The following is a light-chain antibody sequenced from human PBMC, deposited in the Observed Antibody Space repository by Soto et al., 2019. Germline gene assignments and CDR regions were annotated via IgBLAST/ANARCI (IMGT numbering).Light chain of an antibody. CDR3: QSYDSSLSGWV. Sequence: QSVLTQPPSVYGAPGQRVTISCTGRDSNIGAGYDVHWYQQLPGTAPKLLIYGNINRPSGVPDRFSGSKSGTSASLAITGLQAEDEADYYCQSYDSSLSGWVFGGGTKLTVL. CDR2: GNI. CDR1: DSNIGAGYD. V-gene: IGLV1-40*01. J-gene: IGLJ3*02.